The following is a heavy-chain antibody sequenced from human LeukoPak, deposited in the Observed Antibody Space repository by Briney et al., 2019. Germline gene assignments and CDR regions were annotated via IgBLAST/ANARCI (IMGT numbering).Heavy chain of an antibody. J-gene: IGHJ4*02. Sequence: GGSLRLSCAASGFTFSSYGMHWVRQAPGKGLEWVAVIRYDGSNKYYADSVKGRFTISRDNSKNTLYLQMNSLRAEDTAVYYCARGHPTGQGGGWYYYFDYWGQGTLVTVSS. CDR3: ARGHPTGQGGGWYYYFDY. CDR2: IRYDGSNK. V-gene: IGHV3-33*01. CDR1: GFTFSSYG. D-gene: IGHD6-19*01.